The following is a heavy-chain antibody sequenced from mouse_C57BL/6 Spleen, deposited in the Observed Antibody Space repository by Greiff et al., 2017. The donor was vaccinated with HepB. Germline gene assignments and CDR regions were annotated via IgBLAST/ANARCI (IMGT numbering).Heavy chain of an antibody. D-gene: IGHD1-1*01. CDR2: IYPGDGDT. CDR3: ARSDYGSSYGFDY. Sequence: VKLQESGPELVKPGASVKISCKASGYAFSSSWMNWVKQRPGKGLEWIGRIYPGDGDTNYNGKFKGKATLTADKSSSTAYMQLSSLTSEDSAVYVCARSDYGSSYGFDYWGQGTTLTVSS. CDR1: GYAFSSSW. J-gene: IGHJ2*01. V-gene: IGHV1-82*01.